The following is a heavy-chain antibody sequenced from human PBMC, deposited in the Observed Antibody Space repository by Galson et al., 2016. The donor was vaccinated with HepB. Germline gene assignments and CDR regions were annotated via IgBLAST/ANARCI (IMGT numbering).Heavy chain of an antibody. CDR3: AKDRGLAAATGGVHYYHGLDV. Sequence: SLRLSCAASGLNFRDFAMFWVRQAPGKGLEWVSSITGSGGSTYYADSVKGRFTISRDNFKNTLSLQMNSLRVEDTAVYFCAKDRGLAAATGGVHYYHGLDVWGQGTAVTVSS. D-gene: IGHD1-26*01. CDR1: GLNFRDFA. CDR2: ITGSGGST. V-gene: IGHV3-23*01. J-gene: IGHJ6*02.